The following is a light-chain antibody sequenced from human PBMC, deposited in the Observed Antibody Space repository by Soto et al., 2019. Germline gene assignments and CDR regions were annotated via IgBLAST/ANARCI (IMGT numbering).Light chain of an antibody. J-gene: IGLJ3*02. CDR1: GSNIGSNT. CDR3: AAWDDSLNGVV. Sequence: QSVLTQPPSASGTPGQRVTISCSGSGSNIGSNTVNWYQQLPGTAPKILIYTNYQRPSGVPDRFSGSRSGTSASLAISGLQSDDEADYYCAAWDDSLNGVVFGGGTKLTVL. CDR2: TNY. V-gene: IGLV1-44*01.